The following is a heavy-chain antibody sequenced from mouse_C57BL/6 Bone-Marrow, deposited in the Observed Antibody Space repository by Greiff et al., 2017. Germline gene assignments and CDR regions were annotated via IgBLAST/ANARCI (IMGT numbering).Heavy chain of an antibody. V-gene: IGHV14-1*01. CDR3: TRRVKYYFDY. Sequence: EVQLKQSGAELVRPGASVKLSCTASGFNIKDYYMHWVKQRPGQGLEWIGRIDPEYGDTEYDQKFQGKATMTADTSSNTAYLQLRSLTSEDTAVYYCTRRVKYYFDYWCRGTTPTVSS. J-gene: IGHJ2*01. CDR1: GFNIKDYY. D-gene: IGHD1-3*01. CDR2: IDPEYGDT.